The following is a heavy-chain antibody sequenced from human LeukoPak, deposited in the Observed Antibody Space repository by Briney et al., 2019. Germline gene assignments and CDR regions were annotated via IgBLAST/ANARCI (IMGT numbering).Heavy chain of an antibody. J-gene: IGHJ6*02. Sequence: SETLSLTCTVSGGSMNTYYWTWIRQPPGKGLEWIGYIYYSGSSDYNPSLKSRVTISIDTSKNQFSLKLKSVTAADTAVYYCARDPIIMVRGFPYYYDMDVWGQGTTVTVSS. V-gene: IGHV4-59*01. CDR1: GGSMNTYY. CDR2: IYYSGSS. CDR3: ARDPIIMVRGFPYYYDMDV. D-gene: IGHD3-10*01.